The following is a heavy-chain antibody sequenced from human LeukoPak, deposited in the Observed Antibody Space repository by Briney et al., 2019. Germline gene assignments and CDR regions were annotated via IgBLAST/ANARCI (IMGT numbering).Heavy chain of an antibody. J-gene: IGHJ5*02. CDR3: ARSIAVAGTDNWFDP. CDR1: GDSISSYY. Sequence: SETLSLTCTVSGDSISSYYWSWIRQPPGKGLEGIGYIYYSGSTNYNPSLKSRVTISVDTSKNQFSMKLSSVTAADTAVYYCARSIAVAGTDNWFDPWGQGTLVTVSS. D-gene: IGHD6-19*01. V-gene: IGHV4-59*01. CDR2: IYYSGST.